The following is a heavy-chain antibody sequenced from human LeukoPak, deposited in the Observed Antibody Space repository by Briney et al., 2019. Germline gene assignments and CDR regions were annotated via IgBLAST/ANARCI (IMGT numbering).Heavy chain of an antibody. CDR2: LSRNSAGI. J-gene: IGHJ4*02. CDR3: AKDRAANYYDSGSYDTYFDY. V-gene: IGHV3-9*01. D-gene: IGHD3-10*01. Sequence: GRSLRLSCAASGFTFDDYAMHWVRQAPGKGLEWVSGLSRNSAGIGYADSVRGRFTISRDNAKNSLFLQMNSLRVEDTALYYCAKDRAANYYDSGSYDTYFDYWGQGTLVTVSS. CDR1: GFTFDDYA.